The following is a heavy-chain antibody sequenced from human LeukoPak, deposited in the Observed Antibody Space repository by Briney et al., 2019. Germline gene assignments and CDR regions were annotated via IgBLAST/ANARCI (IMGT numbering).Heavy chain of an antibody. J-gene: IGHJ5*02. V-gene: IGHV4-61*02. CDR2: IYTSGST. CDR3: ARDLSYYYDSSGSAGWFDP. D-gene: IGHD3-22*01. Sequence: SETLSLTCTVPGGSISSGSYYWSWIRQPAGKGLEWIGRIYTSGSTNYNPSLKSRVTISVDTSKNQFSLKLSSVTAADTAVYYCARDLSYYYDSSGSAGWFDPWGQGTLVTVSS. CDR1: GGSISSGSYY.